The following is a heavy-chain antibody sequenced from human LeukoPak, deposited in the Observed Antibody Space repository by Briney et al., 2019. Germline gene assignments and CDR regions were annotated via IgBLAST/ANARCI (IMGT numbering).Heavy chain of an antibody. CDR1: GFTFDDYG. J-gene: IGHJ4*02. Sequence: GGSLRLSCAASGFTFDDYGMSWVRRAPGKGLEWVPGINWNGGSTGYADSVKGRFTISRDNAKNSLYLQMNSLRAEDTALYYCARVQGDVWGSYRLFDYWGQGTLVTVSS. D-gene: IGHD3-16*02. CDR2: INWNGGST. V-gene: IGHV3-20*04. CDR3: ARVQGDVWGSYRLFDY.